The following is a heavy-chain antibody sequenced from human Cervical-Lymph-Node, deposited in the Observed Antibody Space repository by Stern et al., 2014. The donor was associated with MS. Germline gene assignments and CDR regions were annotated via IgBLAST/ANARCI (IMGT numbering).Heavy chain of an antibody. Sequence: QLVQSGAEVKEPGASVKVSCKASGYTFTSYAIHFVRQAPGQGLEWMGWSNAVNANTKYSQKFQGRVTITRDTSASTAYMEMSSLRSEDTAVYYCVRERTDYFDYWGQGTLVTVSS. J-gene: IGHJ4*02. CDR1: GYTFTSYA. CDR2: SNAVNANT. CDR3: VRERTDYFDY. V-gene: IGHV1-3*01.